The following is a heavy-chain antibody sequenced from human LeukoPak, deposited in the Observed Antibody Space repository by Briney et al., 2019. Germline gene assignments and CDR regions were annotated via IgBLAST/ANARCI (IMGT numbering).Heavy chain of an antibody. J-gene: IGHJ4*02. CDR3: ARFSSGCSTSSCYLTY. D-gene: IGHD2-2*01. CDR2: IHDTGST. Sequence: KPSETLSLTCCVSGGSLSSHYWSWIRQPPGKGLELIGHIHDTGSTFYNPSLRGRFTISLDTSNNQFSLKLTSMTAADTAVYYCARFSSGCSTSSCYLTYWGQGTLVTVS. CDR1: GGSLSSHY. V-gene: IGHV4-59*11.